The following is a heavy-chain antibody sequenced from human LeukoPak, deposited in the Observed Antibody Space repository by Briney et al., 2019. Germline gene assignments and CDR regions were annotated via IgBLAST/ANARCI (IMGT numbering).Heavy chain of an antibody. CDR1: GYTFTSYA. J-gene: IGHJ6*03. CDR3: ARGYYDSSVRLGYYYYYYMDV. Sequence: GASVKVSCKASGYTFTSYAMNWVRQAPGQGLEWMGWINTNTGNPTYAQGFTGRFVFSLDTSVSTAYLQISSLKAEDTAVYYCARGYYDSSVRLGYYYYYYMDVWGKGTTVTISS. CDR2: INTNTGNP. D-gene: IGHD3-22*01. V-gene: IGHV7-4-1*02.